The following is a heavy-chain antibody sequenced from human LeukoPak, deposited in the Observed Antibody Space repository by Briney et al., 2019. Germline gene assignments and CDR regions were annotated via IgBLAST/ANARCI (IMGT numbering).Heavy chain of an antibody. D-gene: IGHD5-18*01. Sequence: SETLSLSCTVSGGSISSSSYYWGWIRQPPGKGLEWIGSIYYTGSTYHNPSLKSRVTISEDPSKNQFSLKLRSVTAADTAVYYCAREDGTAMDNAFDIWSQGTMVTVSS. CDR3: AREDGTAMDNAFDI. CDR1: GGSISSSSYY. J-gene: IGHJ3*02. CDR2: IYYTGST. V-gene: IGHV4-39*07.